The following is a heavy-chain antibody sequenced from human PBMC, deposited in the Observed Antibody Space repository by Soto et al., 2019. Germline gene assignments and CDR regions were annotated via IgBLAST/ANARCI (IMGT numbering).Heavy chain of an antibody. CDR3: VRRHVSATGIDWFDP. D-gene: IGHD6-13*01. Sequence: ASVKVSCKASGYTFTSYGIHWVRQAPGQRLEWMVWINAANGDTKYSPKFQGRVTITRDTSASTAYMELSSLRSEDTAVYYCVRRHVSATGIDWFDPWGRGTLVTIS. CDR2: INAANGDT. CDR1: GYTFTSYG. J-gene: IGHJ5*02. V-gene: IGHV1-3*01.